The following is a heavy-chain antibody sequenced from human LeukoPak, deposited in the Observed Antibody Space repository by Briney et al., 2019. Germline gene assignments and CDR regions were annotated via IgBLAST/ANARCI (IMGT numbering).Heavy chain of an antibody. CDR1: RGAIKCRS. V-gene: IGHV4-34*01. Sequence: SETLCLTLEERRGAIKCRSRWWTRQSPGKGLEWIGEINHIGSTNYNPSLKSRVTISVDTSKNQFSLKLSSVTAAYTAVYYCARVKEEYGSRPRRYFDYWGQGILVTVSS. J-gene: IGHJ4*02. D-gene: IGHD6-13*01. CDR3: ARVKEEYGSRPRRYFDY. CDR2: INHIGST.